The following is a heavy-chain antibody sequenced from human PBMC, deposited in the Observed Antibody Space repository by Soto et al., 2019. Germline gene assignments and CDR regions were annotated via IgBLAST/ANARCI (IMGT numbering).Heavy chain of an antibody. J-gene: IGHJ4*02. D-gene: IGHD4-17*01. CDR3: ARENAYGDPNSFDY. V-gene: IGHV3-21*02. CDR1: GFTFSSYN. CDR2: ISSSSNYI. Sequence: VQLVESGGGLVKPGGSLRLSCTASGFTFSSYNMNWVRQAPGKGLEWVSSISSSSNYIYYADSMKGRFTISRDNAKNSLYLQMNSLRAEDTAVYHCARENAYGDPNSFDYWGQGTLVTVSS.